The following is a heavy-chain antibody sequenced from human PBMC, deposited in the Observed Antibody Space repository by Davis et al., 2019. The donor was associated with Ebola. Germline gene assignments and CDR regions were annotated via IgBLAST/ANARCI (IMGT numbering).Heavy chain of an antibody. D-gene: IGHD3-9*01. Sequence: SVKVSCKASGGTFYSYAISWVRQVPGQGLEWMGGIIPIIAREDYAQKFQGRVTISADASTDTAYMELSSLRFEDAAVYYCTTLDILTAYVPYAMDVWGQGTTVTVS. CDR3: TTLDILTAYVPYAMDV. J-gene: IGHJ6*02. CDR1: GGTFYSYA. CDR2: IIPIIARE. V-gene: IGHV1-69*13.